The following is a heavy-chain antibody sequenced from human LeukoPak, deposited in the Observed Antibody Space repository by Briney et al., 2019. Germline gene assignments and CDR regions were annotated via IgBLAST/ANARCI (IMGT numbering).Heavy chain of an antibody. CDR2: FSGGDGST. CDR1: GFTFSSYA. J-gene: IGHJ4*02. CDR3: AKGKVVPATVYDY. Sequence: GGSLRLSCAASGFTFSSYAMSWVRQAPGKGLEWVSGFSGGDGSTSYADSVKGRFTISRDNSKNTLYLQMNSLRAEDTAVYYCAKGKVVPATVYDYWGQGTLVTVSS. D-gene: IGHD2-2*01. V-gene: IGHV3-23*01.